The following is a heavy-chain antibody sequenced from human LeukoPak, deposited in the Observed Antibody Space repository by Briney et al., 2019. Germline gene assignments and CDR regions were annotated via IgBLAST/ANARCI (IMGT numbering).Heavy chain of an antibody. V-gene: IGHV3-30*01. CDR1: GFTFNSYA. CDR3: ATSLETAMDLPLFDY. J-gene: IGHJ4*02. Sequence: PGRSLRLSCAASGFTFNSYAMHWVRQAPGKGLEWVAVISFHGINKYYADSVKGRFTISRDNFMSTLDLQMNGLRAEDTAVYYCATSLETAMDLPLFDYSGQGTLVAVSS. CDR2: ISFHGINK. D-gene: IGHD5-18*01.